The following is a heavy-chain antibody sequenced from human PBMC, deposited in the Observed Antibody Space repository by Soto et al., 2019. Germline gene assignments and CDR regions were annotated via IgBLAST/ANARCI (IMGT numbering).Heavy chain of an antibody. CDR1: GFTISTYS. V-gene: IGHV3-23*01. Sequence: VQLLESGGGLVQPGGSLRLSCVASGFTISTYSFTWVRQTPAKGLEWVSGISVTGDTTFYADSVKGRFTISRDISKNTVYLQMHSLRVEDTAVYFCAKWSGYGDLWGQGTLVTVSS. CDR2: ISVTGDTT. J-gene: IGHJ4*02. CDR3: AKWSGYGDL. D-gene: IGHD5-12*01.